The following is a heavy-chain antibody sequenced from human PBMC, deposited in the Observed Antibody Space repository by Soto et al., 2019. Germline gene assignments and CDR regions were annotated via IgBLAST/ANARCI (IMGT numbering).Heavy chain of an antibody. CDR1: GDSVSSNSAA. Sequence: SETLSLTCAISGDSVSSNSAAWNWIRQSPPRGLEWLGRTYYRSKWYNDYAVSVKSRITINPDTSKNQFSLQLNSVTPEDTAVYYCARDAHSTLEDSSSFTYYYYYGMDVWGQGTTVTVSS. CDR3: ARDAHSTLEDSSSFTYYYYYGMDV. V-gene: IGHV6-1*01. D-gene: IGHD6-6*01. CDR2: TYYRSKWYN. J-gene: IGHJ6*02.